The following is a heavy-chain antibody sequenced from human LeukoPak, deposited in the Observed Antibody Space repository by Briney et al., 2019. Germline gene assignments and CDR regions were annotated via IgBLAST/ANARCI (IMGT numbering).Heavy chain of an antibody. D-gene: IGHD3-9*01. J-gene: IGHJ4*02. CDR2: VSGRGTST. CDR3: AKWGDYDVLTGYYDSDY. V-gene: IGHV3-23*01. Sequence: GASLGLSCAASGFTFSNYAMSWVRQAPGKGLEWVSAVSGRGTSTYYTDSVKGRFTISRDNSKNTLYLQMNSLSAEDTAIYYCAKWGDYDVLTGYYDSDYWGQGTLVTVSS. CDR1: GFTFSNYA.